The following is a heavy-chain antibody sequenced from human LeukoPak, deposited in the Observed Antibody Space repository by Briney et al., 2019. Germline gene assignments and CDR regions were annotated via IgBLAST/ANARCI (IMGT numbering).Heavy chain of an antibody. Sequence: PGGSLRLSCAASGFTFSNYAMNWVRQAPGKGLEWVSTISGGGGSTYYADSVKGRFTISRDNSKNTLYLQMNSLTAEDTAVFYCVVYCRSSTCRGRFDPWGQGTLVTVSS. CDR1: GFTFSNYA. D-gene: IGHD2-2*01. CDR3: VVYCRSSTCRGRFDP. V-gene: IGHV3-23*01. CDR2: ISGGGGST. J-gene: IGHJ5*02.